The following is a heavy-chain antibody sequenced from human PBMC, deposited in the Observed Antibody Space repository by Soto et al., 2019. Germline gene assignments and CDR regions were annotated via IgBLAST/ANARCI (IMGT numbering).Heavy chain of an antibody. CDR3: AVWPGTSEYSNYGVDY. CDR2: IIPIFGTA. J-gene: IGHJ4*02. D-gene: IGHD4-4*01. CDR1: GGTFSSYA. V-gene: IGHV1-69*01. Sequence: QVQLVQSGAEVKKPGSSVKVSCKASGGTFSSYAISWVRQAPGQGLEWMGGIIPIFGTANYAQKFQGRVTITADESTSTAYMALSSLRSEDTAVYYCAVWPGTSEYSNYGVDYWGQGTLVTVSS.